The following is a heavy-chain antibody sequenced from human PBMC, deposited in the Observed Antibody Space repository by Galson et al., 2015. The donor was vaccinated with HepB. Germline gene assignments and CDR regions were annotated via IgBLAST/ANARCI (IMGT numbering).Heavy chain of an antibody. J-gene: IGHJ6*02. D-gene: IGHD1-14*01. CDR1: GFTFNDYA. V-gene: IGHV3-30*04. Sequence: SLRLSCAASGFTFNDYAMHWVRQAPAKGLEWVAVISYDGSRKHYADSVKGRFTISRDNSQNTLYLQMKSLSSEDTAVYYCARTDGASWSGGPGIYYYYCYAMDVWGQGTTVTVSS. CDR2: ISYDGSRK. CDR3: ARTDGASWSGGPGIYYYYCYAMDV.